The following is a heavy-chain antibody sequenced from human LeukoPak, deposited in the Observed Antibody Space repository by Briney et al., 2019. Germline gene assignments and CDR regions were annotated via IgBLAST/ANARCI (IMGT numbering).Heavy chain of an antibody. CDR2: IIPIFGTA. CDR1: GGTFISYA. D-gene: IGHD3-22*01. CDR3: ARDYYDSSAYYYYMDV. Sequence: SVKVSCKASGGTFISYAISWVRQAPGQGLECMGGIIPIFGTANYAQKFQGRVTITADESTSTAYMELSSLRSEDTAVYYCARDYYDSSAYYYYMDVWGKGTTVTVSS. V-gene: IGHV1-69*13. J-gene: IGHJ6*03.